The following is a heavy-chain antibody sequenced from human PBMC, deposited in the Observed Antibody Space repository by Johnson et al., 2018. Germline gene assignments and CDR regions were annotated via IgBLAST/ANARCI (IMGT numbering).Heavy chain of an antibody. V-gene: IGHV3-66*02. CDR3: ARGWCAY. CDR1: GFTINDNF. CDR2: IDSDGRP. D-gene: IGHD2-8*01. Sequence: EVQLLESGGGLVQPGGSLRLSCAGSGFTINDNFMSWVRQAPGKGLEWVALIDSDGRPYYADSVRGRFTISRDKSMNTLFLQMNSLRDDDTAVYYCARGWCAYWGQGTLVTVSS. J-gene: IGHJ4*02.